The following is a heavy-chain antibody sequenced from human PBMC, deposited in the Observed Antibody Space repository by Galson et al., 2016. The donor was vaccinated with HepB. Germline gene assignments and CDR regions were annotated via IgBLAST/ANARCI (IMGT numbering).Heavy chain of an antibody. Sequence: SVKVSCKASGYTFTKYYTHWVRQAPGQGLEWMGIFNAGGGFTSYAQKFQGRVTMTRDTSTSTVFMELSSLRSEDTAVYYCARGGETDYHCDSTNCYLLSRYGLDVWGQGTTVTVSS. D-gene: IGHD2-2*01. V-gene: IGHV1-46*01. CDR3: ARGGETDYHCDSTNCYLLSRYGLDV. CDR1: GYTFTKYY. CDR2: FNAGGGFT. J-gene: IGHJ6*02.